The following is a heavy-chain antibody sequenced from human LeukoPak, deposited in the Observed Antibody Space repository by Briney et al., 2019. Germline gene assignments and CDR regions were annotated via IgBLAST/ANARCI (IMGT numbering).Heavy chain of an antibody. V-gene: IGHV4-59*01. J-gene: IGHJ4*02. CDR1: GGSISTYY. Sequence: SETLSLTCTVSGGSISTYYWTWIRQPPGKGLEWIGYIYYSGTTNYNPSLESRVTMSVDTSKNQFSLRLNSVTAADTAVYYCARRLAVTGRYYFDYWGPGTLVTVSS. CDR2: IYYSGTT. D-gene: IGHD6-13*01. CDR3: ARRLAVTGRYYFDY.